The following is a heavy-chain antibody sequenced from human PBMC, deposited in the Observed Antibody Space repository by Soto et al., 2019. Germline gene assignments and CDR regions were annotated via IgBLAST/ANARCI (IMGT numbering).Heavy chain of an antibody. D-gene: IGHD3-3*01. J-gene: IGHJ4*02. V-gene: IGHV3-66*01. Sequence: EVQLVESGGGLVQPGGSLRLSCAASGFTVSSNFMSWVRQAPGKGLEWVSFMYSGGNTFYADSVKGRFTISRDTSKNPVYLQMNGLGADDTAMYCCARAPSIASVSEWGQGTRVAVSS. CDR3: ARAPSIASVSE. CDR1: GFTVSSNF. CDR2: MYSGGNT.